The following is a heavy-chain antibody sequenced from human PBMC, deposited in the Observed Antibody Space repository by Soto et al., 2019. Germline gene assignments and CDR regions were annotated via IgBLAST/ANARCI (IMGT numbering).Heavy chain of an antibody. CDR3: ARSLVRGGGGDYYYYGMDV. CDR2: INAGNGNT. Sequence: ASVKVSCKASGYTFTSYAMHWVRQAPGQRLEWMGWINAGNGNTKYSQKFQGRVTITRDTSASTAYMELSSLRSEDTAVYYCARSLVRGGGGDYYYYGMDVWGHVTKVTVSS. J-gene: IGHJ6*02. V-gene: IGHV1-3*01. D-gene: IGHD2-15*01. CDR1: GYTFTSYA.